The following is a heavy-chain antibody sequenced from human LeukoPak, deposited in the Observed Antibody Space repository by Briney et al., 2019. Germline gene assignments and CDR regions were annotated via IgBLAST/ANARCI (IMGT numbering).Heavy chain of an antibody. CDR2: IYYSGST. V-gene: IGHV4-39*01. Sequence: MTSETLSLTCTVSGGSISSSSYYWGWIRQPPGKGLEWIGSIYYSGSTYYNPSLKSRVTISVDTSKNQFSLKLSSVTAADTAVYYCARQGMVVAATIDYWGQGTLVTVSS. CDR1: GGSISSSSYY. J-gene: IGHJ4*02. D-gene: IGHD2-15*01. CDR3: ARQGMVVAATIDY.